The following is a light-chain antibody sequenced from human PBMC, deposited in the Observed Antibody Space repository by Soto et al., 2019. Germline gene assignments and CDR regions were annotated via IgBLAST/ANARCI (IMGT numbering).Light chain of an antibody. V-gene: IGKV2-30*02. CDR3: MQSTHWPPWT. CDR1: QSLVHSDGNTY. CDR2: RVS. Sequence: DVVLTQSPVSLPVAVGQSASISCRSSQSLVHSDGNTYLNWFLQRPGQSPRRLIYRVSDRESGVRDRFSGSGSGTDFTLEISRVEAEDVGVYYCMQSTHWPPWTFGQGTKVEIK. J-gene: IGKJ1*01.